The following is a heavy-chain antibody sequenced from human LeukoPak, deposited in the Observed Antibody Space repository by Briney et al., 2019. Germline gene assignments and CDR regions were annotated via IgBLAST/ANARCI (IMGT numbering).Heavy chain of an antibody. CDR3: ARATYYYGSGSYRRKNWFDP. CDR2: INHSGST. Sequence: KPSETLSLTCAVYGGSFSGYYWSWIRQPPGKGLEWIGEINHSGSTNYNPSLKSRVTISVDTSKNQSSLKLSSVTAADTAVYYCARATYYYGSGSYRRKNWFDPWGQGTLVTVSS. D-gene: IGHD3-10*01. V-gene: IGHV4-34*01. J-gene: IGHJ5*02. CDR1: GGSFSGYY.